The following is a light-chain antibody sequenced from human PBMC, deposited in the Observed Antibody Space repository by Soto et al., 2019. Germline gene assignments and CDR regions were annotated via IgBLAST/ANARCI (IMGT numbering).Light chain of an antibody. CDR1: SY. CDR2: DVS. J-gene: IGLJ3*02. V-gene: IGLV2-14*01. Sequence: QSVLTQPASVSGSPGQSITISCTGASYVSWYQQHPGKAPKLMIYDVSNRPSGVSNRFSGSKSGNTASLTISGLQAEDEAVYYCSSYRSSGAVVFGGGTQLTVL. CDR3: SSYRSSGAVV.